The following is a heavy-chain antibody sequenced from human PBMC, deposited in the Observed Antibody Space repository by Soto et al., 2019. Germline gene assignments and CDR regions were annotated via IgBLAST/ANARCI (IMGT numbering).Heavy chain of an antibody. D-gene: IGHD3-10*01. J-gene: IGHJ4*02. Sequence: ASVKVSCKASGYTFTGYYMHWVRQAPGQGLEWMGWINPNSGGTNYAQKFQGWVTMTRDTSISTAYMELSRLRSDDTAVYYCARGTMVRGVIYFDYSGQGTLVTVSS. CDR3: ARGTMVRGVIYFDY. V-gene: IGHV1-2*04. CDR1: GYTFTGYY. CDR2: INPNSGGT.